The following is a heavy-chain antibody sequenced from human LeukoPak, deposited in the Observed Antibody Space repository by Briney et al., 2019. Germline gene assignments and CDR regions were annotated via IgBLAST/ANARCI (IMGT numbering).Heavy chain of an antibody. D-gene: IGHD6-13*01. J-gene: IGHJ5*02. CDR1: GFTFSSYW. Sequence: GGSLRLSCAASGFTFSSYWMSWVRQAPGKGLEWVSGVSWNRGSIGYADAVKGRFTISRDNAKNSLYLQMNSLRAEDTALYYCAKDYSSSWYRYWFDPWGQGTLVTVSS. CDR2: VSWNRGSI. CDR3: AKDYSSSWYRYWFDP. V-gene: IGHV3-9*01.